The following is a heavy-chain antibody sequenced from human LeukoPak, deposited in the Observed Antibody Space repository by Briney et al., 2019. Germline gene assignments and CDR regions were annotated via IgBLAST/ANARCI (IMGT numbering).Heavy chain of an antibody. CDR1: GFTFSSYA. CDR2: IYNDGST. CDR3: ARNILFAFDI. Sequence: GGSLRLSCAASGFTFSSYAMSWVRQAPGKGLEWVSIIYNDGSTYYADSMKGRFTISRDNSKNTLYLQVNSLRAEDTAMYYCARNILFAFDIWGQGAMVTVSS. J-gene: IGHJ3*02. D-gene: IGHD2/OR15-2a*01. V-gene: IGHV3-23*03.